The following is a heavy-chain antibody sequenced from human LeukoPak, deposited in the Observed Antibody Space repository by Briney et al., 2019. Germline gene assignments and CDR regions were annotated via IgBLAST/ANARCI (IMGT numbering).Heavy chain of an antibody. CDR1: GGSISSGDYY. CDR3: ARDLGYDSSGYAPFDY. V-gene: IGHV4-30-4*01. Sequence: SQTLSLTCTVSGGSISSGDYYWSWIRQPPGKGLEWIGYIYYSGSTYYNPSLESRVTISVDTSKNQFSLKLSSVTAADTAVYYCARDLGYDSSGYAPFDYWGQGTLVTVSS. J-gene: IGHJ4*02. CDR2: IYYSGST. D-gene: IGHD3-22*01.